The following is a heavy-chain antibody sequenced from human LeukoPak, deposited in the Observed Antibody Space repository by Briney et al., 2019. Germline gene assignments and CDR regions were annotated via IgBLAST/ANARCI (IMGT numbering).Heavy chain of an antibody. CDR1: GGSISSGGYY. J-gene: IGHJ5*02. V-gene: IGHV4-31*03. D-gene: IGHD6-19*01. CDR2: IYYSGST. CDR3: ARDQGSAQQWLVGNWFDP. Sequence: SPTLSLTCTVSGGSISSGGYYWSWIRQHPGKGLEWIGYIYYSGSTYYNPSLKSRVTISVDTSKNQFSLKLSSVTAADTAVYYCARDQGSAQQWLVGNWFDPWGQGTLVTVSS.